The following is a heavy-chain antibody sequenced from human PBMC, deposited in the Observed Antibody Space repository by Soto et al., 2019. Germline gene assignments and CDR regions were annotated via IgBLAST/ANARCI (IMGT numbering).Heavy chain of an antibody. CDR2: IDPRGGGT. CDR3: ASHCSTRCSAWSDP. Sequence: QAQLVQSGAEVKKPGASVKISCKASGYTFTGYYVHWVRQAPGQGLEWMGVIDPRGGGTTYAQRYQGRLYMTRDTATSTEYMDISSMRSDTTTMYFCASHCSTRCSAWSDPWGQGTLFIVSS. CDR1: GYTFTGYY. J-gene: IGHJ5*02. V-gene: IGHV1-46*03. D-gene: IGHD2-2*01.